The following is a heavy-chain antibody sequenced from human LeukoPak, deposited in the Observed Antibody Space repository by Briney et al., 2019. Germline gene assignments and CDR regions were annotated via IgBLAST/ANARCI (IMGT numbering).Heavy chain of an antibody. V-gene: IGHV1-69*13. D-gene: IGHD2-2*01. J-gene: IGHJ3*02. CDR2: IIPIFGTA. CDR3: ATPLIPDAFDI. CDR1: GGTFSSYA. Sequence: ASVKVSCKASGGTFSSYAISWVRQAPGQGLEWMGGIIPIFGTANYAQKFQGRVTITADESTSTAYMELSSLGSEDTAVYYCATPLIPDAFDIWGQGTMVTVSS.